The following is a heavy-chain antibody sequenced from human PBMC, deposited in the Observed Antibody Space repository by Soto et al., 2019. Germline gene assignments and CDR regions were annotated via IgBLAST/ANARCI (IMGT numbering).Heavy chain of an antibody. D-gene: IGHD3-22*01. Sequence: PSETLSLTCAVYGGSFSGYYWIWIRQPPGKGLEWIGEINHSGSTNYNPSLKSRVTISVDTSKNQFSLKLSSVTAADTAVYYCARGGPYYYDSSGYSDWFDPWRQGTLVTVSS. CDR1: GGSFSGYY. CDR2: INHSGST. V-gene: IGHV4-34*01. CDR3: ARGGPYYYDSSGYSDWFDP. J-gene: IGHJ5*02.